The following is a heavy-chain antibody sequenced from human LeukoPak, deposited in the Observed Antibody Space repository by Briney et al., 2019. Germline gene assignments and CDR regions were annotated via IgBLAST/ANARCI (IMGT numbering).Heavy chain of an antibody. D-gene: IGHD4-17*01. J-gene: IGHJ4*02. V-gene: IGHV4-34*01. Sequence: SETLTLTCAVSGVSFDNYYWSWVRQTPGKGLEWIGEINHSGYTNDSPSLKSRVTLSIDTSRKQFSLNLRSVTVADAGIYYCTRMTTGHDYWGQGTLVSVSS. CDR2: INHSGYT. CDR1: GVSFDNYY. CDR3: TRMTTGHDY.